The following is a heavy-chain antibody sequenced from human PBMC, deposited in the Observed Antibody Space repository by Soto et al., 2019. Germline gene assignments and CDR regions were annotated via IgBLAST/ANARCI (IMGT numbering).Heavy chain of an antibody. CDR3: ARDDDKRFDY. J-gene: IGHJ4*02. V-gene: IGHV3-21*01. Sequence: GGSLRLSCAASGFTFSSYSMNWIRQAPGKGLEWVSSISSSSSYIYYADSVKGRFTISRDNAKNSLYLQMNSLRAEDTAVYYCARDDDKRFDYWGQGTLVTVSS. CDR2: ISSSSSYI. CDR1: GFTFSSYS.